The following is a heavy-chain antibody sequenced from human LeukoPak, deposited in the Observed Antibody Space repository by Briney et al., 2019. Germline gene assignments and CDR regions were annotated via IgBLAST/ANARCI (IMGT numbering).Heavy chain of an antibody. CDR2: INPIGGTT. CDR1: GYTFTSYY. V-gene: IGHV1-46*01. D-gene: IGHD5-24*01. J-gene: IGHJ4*02. CDR3: ARVRAPTYYFDY. Sequence: ASVKVSCKTSGYTFTSYYTHWMRQAPGQGLEWMGIINPIGGTTDYSQKFQGRVTMTRDTSTSTVYMELSSLSPEDTAVYYCARVRAPTYYFDYWGQGTLVTVSS.